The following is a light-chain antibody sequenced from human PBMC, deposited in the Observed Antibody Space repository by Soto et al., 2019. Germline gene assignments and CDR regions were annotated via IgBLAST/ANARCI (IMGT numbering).Light chain of an antibody. CDR3: QQYKGT. V-gene: IGKV1-17*01. CDR1: QGIRTD. Sequence: DIQMTQSPSSLSAAVEDRVTITCRASQGIRTDLAWYQHKPGKAPKRLIYAASSLESGVPSRFSGSGSGTEFTLTISSLQPDDFATYYCQQYKGTFGQGTKLEIK. CDR2: AAS. J-gene: IGKJ2*01.